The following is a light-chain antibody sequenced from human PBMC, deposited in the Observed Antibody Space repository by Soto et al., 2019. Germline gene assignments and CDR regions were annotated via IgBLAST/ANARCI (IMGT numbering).Light chain of an antibody. Sequence: DIVMTQSPDSLAVSLGERATINCKSSQNILYSSNNKNYLAWYQQKPGQPPKLLIYWASTRESGVPDRFSGSGSGTDFTLTISSLQAEDVAIYYCQQYIGDSLTLGQGTKLEIK. J-gene: IGKJ2*01. CDR1: QNILYSSNNKNY. V-gene: IGKV4-1*01. CDR2: WAS. CDR3: QQYIGDSLT.